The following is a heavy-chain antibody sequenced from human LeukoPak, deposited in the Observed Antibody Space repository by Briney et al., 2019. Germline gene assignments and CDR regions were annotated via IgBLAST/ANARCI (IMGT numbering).Heavy chain of an antibody. D-gene: IGHD3-3*01. V-gene: IGHV1-69*05. Sequence: GASVKVSCKASGGTFSTHGISWVRQAPGQGLEWLGGVIPIFGSPNYAQKFQGRVTITTDESTSTAYMELRSLKSDDTAVYYCARDRYDFWSGFYNLWGQRTLVTVSS. CDR2: VIPIFGSP. J-gene: IGHJ5*02. CDR3: ARDRYDFWSGFYNL. CDR1: GGTFSTHG.